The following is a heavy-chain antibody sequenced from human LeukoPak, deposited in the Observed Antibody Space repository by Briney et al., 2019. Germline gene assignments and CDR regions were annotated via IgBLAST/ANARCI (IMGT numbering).Heavy chain of an antibody. Sequence: ASVKVSCRASGYTFTSYGISWVRQAPGRGLEWMGWISAYNGNTNYAQKLQGRVTMTTDTSTSTAYMELRSLRSDDTAVYYCARSPAAILNWFDPWGQGTLVTVSS. J-gene: IGHJ5*02. CDR2: ISAYNGNT. D-gene: IGHD2-2*02. V-gene: IGHV1-18*01. CDR1: GYTFTSYG. CDR3: ARSPAAILNWFDP.